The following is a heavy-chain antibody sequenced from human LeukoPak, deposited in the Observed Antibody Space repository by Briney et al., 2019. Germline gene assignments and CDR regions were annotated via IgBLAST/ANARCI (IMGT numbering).Heavy chain of an antibody. V-gene: IGHV3-48*01. CDR3: ARDRIVVVPAAIVPDAFDI. J-gene: IGHJ3*02. Sequence: GGSLRLSCAASGFTFSSYSMNRVRQAPGKGLEWVSYISSSSSTIYYADSVKGRFTISRDNAKNSLYLQMNSLRAEDTAVYYCARDRIVVVPAAIVPDAFDIWGQGTMVTVSS. CDR1: GFTFSSYS. D-gene: IGHD2-2*01. CDR2: ISSSSSTI.